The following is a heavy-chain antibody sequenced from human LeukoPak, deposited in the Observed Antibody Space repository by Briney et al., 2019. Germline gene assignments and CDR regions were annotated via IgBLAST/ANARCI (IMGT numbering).Heavy chain of an antibody. CDR3: ARHPSRYCSGGSCYFYYMDV. Sequence: VESLKISCKGSGYSFTSYWIGWVRQMPGKGLEWMGIIYPGDSDTRYSPSFQGQVTISADKSISTAYLQWSSLKASDTAMYYCARHPSRYCSGGSCYFYYMDVWGKGTTVTVSS. CDR2: IYPGDSDT. J-gene: IGHJ6*03. CDR1: GYSFTSYW. D-gene: IGHD2-15*01. V-gene: IGHV5-51*01.